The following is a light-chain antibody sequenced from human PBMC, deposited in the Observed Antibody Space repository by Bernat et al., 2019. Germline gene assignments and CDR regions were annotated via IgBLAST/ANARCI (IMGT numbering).Light chain of an antibody. Sequence: DIQMTQSPSSLSASVGDRVTITCRASQSISSYLNWYQQKPGKAPKLLIYTPSSLQSGVPSRFSGSGSGTDFTLTISCLQSEDFATYYCQQYYTYPRTFGQGTKVEIK. CDR2: TPS. J-gene: IGKJ1*01. CDR3: QQYYTYPRT. V-gene: IGKV1-39*01. CDR1: QSISSY.